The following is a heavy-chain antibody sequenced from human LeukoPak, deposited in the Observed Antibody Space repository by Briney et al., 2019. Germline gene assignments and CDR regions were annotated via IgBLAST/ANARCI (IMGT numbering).Heavy chain of an antibody. V-gene: IGHV3-30*01. CDR3: ARGGMCDSYYFFYMDV. CDR2: ISYDGYNK. CDR1: GFTFSGYA. Sequence: PGTSLRLSCAASGFTFSGYAVHWVRQAPGKGLQWVAAISYDGYNKYYADSLKGRFTISRENSKNTLWLQMNSLRAEDTAVYYCARGGMCDSYYFFYMDVWGKGTTVTVSS. J-gene: IGHJ6*03. D-gene: IGHD3-22*01.